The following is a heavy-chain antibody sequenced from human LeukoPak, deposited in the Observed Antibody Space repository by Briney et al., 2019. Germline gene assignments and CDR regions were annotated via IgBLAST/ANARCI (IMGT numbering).Heavy chain of an antibody. CDR2: LNSDGSST. CDR3: ARASNRNSINFDY. V-gene: IGHV3-74*01. CDR1: GFTFSSYW. J-gene: IGHJ4*02. Sequence: GGSLRLACAASGFTFSSYWMHWVRQAPGKGLVWVSRLNSDGSSTSYADSVKGRFTISRDNAETTLHLQMNNLSAEDTAVYYCARASNRNSINFDYWGQGALVTVSS. D-gene: IGHD1-7*01.